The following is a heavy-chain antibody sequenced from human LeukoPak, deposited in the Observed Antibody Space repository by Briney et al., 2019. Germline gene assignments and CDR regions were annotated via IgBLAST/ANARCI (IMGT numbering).Heavy chain of an antibody. Sequence: ASVKVSCKASGYTFTGYYMHWVRQAPGQGLEWMGWINPNSGGTNYAQKFQGRVTMTRDTSISTAYMELSRLRSDDTAVYYCARDLIAAPEASYWGQGTLVTVSS. J-gene: IGHJ4*02. V-gene: IGHV1-2*02. CDR1: GYTFTGYY. CDR2: INPNSGGT. D-gene: IGHD6-6*01. CDR3: ARDLIAAPEASY.